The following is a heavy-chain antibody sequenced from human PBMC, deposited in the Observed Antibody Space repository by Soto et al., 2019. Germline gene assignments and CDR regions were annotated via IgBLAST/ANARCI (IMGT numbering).Heavy chain of an antibody. CDR2: ISSSGSLI. D-gene: IGHD4-17*01. CDR3: ATTVTTVDY. Sequence: GGSLRLSWAASGFSFSGYGMNWVRQAPGKGLEWISYISSSGSLIYYADSLKGRFTISRDNAKNSLYLQMNSLRAEDTAVYYCATTVTTVDYWGQGTLVTVSS. J-gene: IGHJ4*02. V-gene: IGHV3-48*03. CDR1: GFSFSGYG.